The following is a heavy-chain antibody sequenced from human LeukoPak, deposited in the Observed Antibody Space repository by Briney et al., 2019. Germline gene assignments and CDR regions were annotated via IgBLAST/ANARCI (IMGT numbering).Heavy chain of an antibody. CDR1: GFTFSSYA. Sequence: PGGSLRLSCAASGFTFSSYAMHWVRQAPGKGLEYVSAISSNGGSTYYANSVKGRFTIPRDNSKNTLYLQMGSLRAEDMAVYYCARDLGFKRPGFYAGDYWGQGTLVTVSS. CDR3: ARDLGFKRPGFYAGDY. J-gene: IGHJ4*02. CDR2: ISSNGGST. D-gene: IGHD3-10*01. V-gene: IGHV3-64*01.